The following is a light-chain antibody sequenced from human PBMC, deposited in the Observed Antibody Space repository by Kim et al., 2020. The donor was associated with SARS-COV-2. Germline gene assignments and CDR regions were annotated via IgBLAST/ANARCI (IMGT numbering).Light chain of an antibody. Sequence: GQSVTIACTGTSSDVGSYDRVAWYQQPPGTAPKVMIYEVSNRPSGVPDRFSGSKSGNTASLTISGLQAEDEADYYCSSYTSSSTWVFGGGTQLTVL. CDR1: SSDVGSYDR. CDR2: EVS. V-gene: IGLV2-18*02. CDR3: SSYTSSSTWV. J-gene: IGLJ3*02.